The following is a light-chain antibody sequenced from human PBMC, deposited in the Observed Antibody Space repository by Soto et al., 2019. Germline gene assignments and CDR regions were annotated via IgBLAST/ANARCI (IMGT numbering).Light chain of an antibody. CDR3: LQDYNFPYT. CDR2: AAS. CDR1: QGIKND. Sequence: AIQMTQSPSSLSASVGDRVTITCRAIQGIKNDLGWYQQRPGKGPKLLIYAASSLQSGVPSRFSGSGSGTDFTLTISSLQPEDFATYYCLQDYNFPYTFGQGTKLEIK. J-gene: IGKJ2*01. V-gene: IGKV1-6*01.